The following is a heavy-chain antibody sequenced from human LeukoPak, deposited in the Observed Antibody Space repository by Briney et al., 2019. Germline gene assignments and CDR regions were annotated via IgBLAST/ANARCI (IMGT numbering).Heavy chain of an antibody. Sequence: SETQSLTCAVYGGSFSGYYWSWIRQPPGKGLEWIGEINHSGSTNYNPSLKRRVTISVDTSKNQFSLKLSSVTAADTAVYYCARGNTVLLWFGVLDYWGQGTLVTVSS. CDR1: GGSFSGYY. CDR2: INHSGST. J-gene: IGHJ4*02. V-gene: IGHV4-34*01. CDR3: ARGNTVLLWFGVLDY. D-gene: IGHD3-10*01.